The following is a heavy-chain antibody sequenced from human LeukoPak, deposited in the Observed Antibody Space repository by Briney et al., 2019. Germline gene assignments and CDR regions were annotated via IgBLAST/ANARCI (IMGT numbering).Heavy chain of an antibody. CDR3: ARRSYDSSVYYRYMYYFDY. V-gene: IGHV5-51*01. CDR2: IYPGDSDT. D-gene: IGHD3-22*01. CDR1: GYSFTTNW. J-gene: IGHJ4*02. Sequence: GESLKIPCKGSGYSFTTNWIGWVRQMPGKGLEWMGIIYPGDSDTRYSPSFQGQVTISVDKSISTAYLQWSSLKASDTAMYYCARRSYDSSVYYRYMYYFDYWGQGTLVTVSS.